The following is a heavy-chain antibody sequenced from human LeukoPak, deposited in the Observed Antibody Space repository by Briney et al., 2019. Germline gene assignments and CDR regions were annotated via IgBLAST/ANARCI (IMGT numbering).Heavy chain of an antibody. CDR2: IIPIFGTA. CDR1: GGTFSSYA. V-gene: IGHV1-69*05. Sequence: SVKVSCKASGGTFSSYAISWVRQAPGQGLEWMGGIIPIFGTANYAQKFQGRVTITTDESTSTAYMELSSLRSEDTAVYYCARSRGYSSSADCFDYWGQGTLVTVSS. D-gene: IGHD6-6*01. CDR3: ARSRGYSSSADCFDY. J-gene: IGHJ4*02.